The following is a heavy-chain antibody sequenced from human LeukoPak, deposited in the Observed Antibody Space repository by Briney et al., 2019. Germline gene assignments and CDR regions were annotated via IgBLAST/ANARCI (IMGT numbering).Heavy chain of an antibody. Sequence: SETLSLTCTVSGGSISSYYWSWIRQPPGKGLEWIGYIYYSGSTNYNPSLKSRVTISVDTSKNQFSLKLSSVTAADTAVYYCAGEYSSSWFDYWGQGTLVTVSS. CDR2: IYYSGST. CDR1: GGSISSYY. CDR3: AGEYSSSWFDY. J-gene: IGHJ4*02. D-gene: IGHD6-6*01. V-gene: IGHV4-59*01.